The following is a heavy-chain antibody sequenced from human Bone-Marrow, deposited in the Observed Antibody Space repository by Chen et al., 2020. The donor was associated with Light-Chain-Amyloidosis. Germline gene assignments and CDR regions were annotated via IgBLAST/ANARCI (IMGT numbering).Heavy chain of an antibody. J-gene: IGHJ3*02. D-gene: IGHD3-9*01. CDR3: AKDISYDDILPGYPADAFDI. V-gene: IGHV3-23*01. Sequence: SYAMSWVRQAPGKGLEWVSTISGSGGSRYYGDSVKSRVTISRDNSKNALFLQMNSLRAEDTAVYYCAKDISYDDILPGYPADAFDIWGQGTMVTVSS. CDR1: SYA. CDR2: ISGSGGSR.